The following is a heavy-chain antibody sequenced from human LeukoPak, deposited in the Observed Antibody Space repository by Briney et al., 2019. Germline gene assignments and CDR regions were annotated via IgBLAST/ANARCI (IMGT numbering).Heavy chain of an antibody. V-gene: IGHV3-23*01. D-gene: IGHD1-1*01. CDR1: GFTFSDYY. CDR2: ITGSGGTT. Sequence: GGSLRLSCAASGFTFSDYYISWIRRAPGKGLEWVSAITGSGGTTYYADSVKGRFTVSRDNSKNTLYLQMNSLRAEDTAIYYCARTVGYNNKYYFDYWGQGTLVTVSS. J-gene: IGHJ4*02. CDR3: ARTVGYNNKYYFDY.